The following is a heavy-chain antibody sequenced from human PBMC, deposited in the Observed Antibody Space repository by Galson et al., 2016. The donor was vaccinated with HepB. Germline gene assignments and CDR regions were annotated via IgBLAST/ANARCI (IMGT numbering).Heavy chain of an antibody. J-gene: IGHJ6*02. D-gene: IGHD3-10*01. Sequence: CAISGDSVASNNAAWNWIRLSPSRGLEWLGRTYYRSKWYNDYAISVKSRITVNPDTSKNQFSLQLNSVTPEDTAGYYCARAWGRGRYYYTSGDLNLVGGLDVWGQGTTVSVSS. CDR2: TYYRSKWYN. CDR3: ARAWGRGRYYYTSGDLNLVGGLDV. CDR1: GDSVASNNAA. V-gene: IGHV6-1*01.